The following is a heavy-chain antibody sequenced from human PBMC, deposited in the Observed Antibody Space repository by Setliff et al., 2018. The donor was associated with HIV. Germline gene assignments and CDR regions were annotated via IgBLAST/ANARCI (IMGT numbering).Heavy chain of an antibody. Sequence: GSLRLSCAASGFTFSNSWMHWVRQAPGKGLQWVAYISRGGDSIFYEDSVKGRFTISRDNAENSLYLQMNSLRADDTATYYCARKLRPGHGVDV. CDR1: GFTFSNSW. CDR3: ARKLRPGHGVDV. CDR2: ISRGGDSI. J-gene: IGHJ6*01. V-gene: IGHV3-48*01. D-gene: IGHD3-10*01.